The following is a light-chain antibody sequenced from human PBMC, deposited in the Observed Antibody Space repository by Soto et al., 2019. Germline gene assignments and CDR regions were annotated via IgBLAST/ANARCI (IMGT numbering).Light chain of an antibody. CDR3: QQYYTLPLT. CDR1: RSVLYKSNNKNH. CDR2: WAS. Sequence: DIVMTQSPDSLAVSLGERATMNCKCSRSVLYKSNNKNHLAWYQQKPGQPPQLIIYWASTRESGVPERFSGSGSGTLFTLSISSLQAEDVAVYYCQQYYTLPLTFGGGTKVDIK. J-gene: IGKJ4*01. V-gene: IGKV4-1*01.